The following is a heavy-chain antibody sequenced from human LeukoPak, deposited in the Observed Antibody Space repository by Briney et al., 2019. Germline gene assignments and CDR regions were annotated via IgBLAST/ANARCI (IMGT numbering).Heavy chain of an antibody. CDR3: ARSPGGPITMIVVAEAAFYI. V-gene: IGHV3-21*01. D-gene: IGHD3-22*01. J-gene: IGHJ3*02. Sequence: PGGSLRLSCAPSGFTFSSYSMNWVRQAPGKGLEWVSSISSSSSYIYYADSVKGRFTISRDNAKNSLYLQMNSLRAEDTAVYYCARSPGGPITMIVVAEAAFYIWGQGTMVTVSS. CDR2: ISSSSSYI. CDR1: GFTFSSYS.